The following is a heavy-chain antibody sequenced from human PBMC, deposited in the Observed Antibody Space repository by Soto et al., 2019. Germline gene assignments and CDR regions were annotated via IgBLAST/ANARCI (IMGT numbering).Heavy chain of an antibody. Sequence: QVQLVQSGAEVKKPGASVKVSCKASGYTFTSYDINWARQATGQGLEWMGWMNPNSGNTGYAQKFQGRVTMTRTTSISTAYMELRSLRSEDTAVYYCARGPTWAGSVDYWGQGTVVTVSS. V-gene: IGHV1-8*01. CDR1: GYTFTSYD. J-gene: IGHJ4*02. CDR3: ARGPTWAGSVDY. D-gene: IGHD1-26*01. CDR2: MNPNSGNT.